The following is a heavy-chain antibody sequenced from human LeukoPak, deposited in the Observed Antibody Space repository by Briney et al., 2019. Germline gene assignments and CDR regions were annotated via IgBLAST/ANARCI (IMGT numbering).Heavy chain of an antibody. CDR2: ISGSGGST. D-gene: IGHD6-13*01. V-gene: IGHV3-23*01. Sequence: GGSLRLSCAASGFTFSSYAMSWVRQAPGKGLEWVSAISGSGGSTYYADSVKGRFTISGDNSKNTLYLQMNSLRAEDTAVYYCAKALDSSSSPFDYWGQGTLVTVSS. CDR1: GFTFSSYA. J-gene: IGHJ4*02. CDR3: AKALDSSSSPFDY.